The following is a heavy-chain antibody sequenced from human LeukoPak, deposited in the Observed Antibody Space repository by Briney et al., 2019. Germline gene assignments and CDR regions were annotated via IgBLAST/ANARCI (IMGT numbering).Heavy chain of an antibody. J-gene: IGHJ6*03. CDR3: ARDLMVRGPMDV. CDR1: GYTFTGYY. D-gene: IGHD3-10*01. V-gene: IGHV1-2*02. CDR2: INPNSGGT. Sequence: GASVKVSCKASGYTFTGYYMHWVRQAPGQGLEWMGWINPNSGGTNYAQKFQGRVTMTRDTSINTAYMELSRLRSDDTAVYYCARDLMVRGPMDVWGKGTTVTVSS.